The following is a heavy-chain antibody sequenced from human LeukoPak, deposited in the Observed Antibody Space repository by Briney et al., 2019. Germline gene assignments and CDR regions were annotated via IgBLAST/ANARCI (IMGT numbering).Heavy chain of an antibody. J-gene: IGHJ3*02. CDR2: INPSGGST. D-gene: IGHD6-13*01. V-gene: IGHV1-46*01. CDR1: GYTFTSYY. Sequence: GASVKVSCKASGYTFTSYYMHWVRQAPGQGLEWMGIINPSGGSTSYAHKFQGRVTMTRDMSTSTVYMELSSLRSEDTAVYYCAREGPLAENAAGSTFDIWGQGTMVTVSS. CDR3: AREGPLAENAAGSTFDI.